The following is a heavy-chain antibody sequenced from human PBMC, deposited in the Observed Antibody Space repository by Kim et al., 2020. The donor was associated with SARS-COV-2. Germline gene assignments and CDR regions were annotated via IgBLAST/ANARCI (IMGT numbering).Heavy chain of an antibody. V-gene: IGHV3-7*01. Sequence: GGSLRLSCAASGFTFSSYWMSWVRQAPGKGLEWVANIKQDGSEKYYVDSVKGRFTISRDNAKNSLYLQMNSLRAEDTAVYYCARDHSGFTFDYRGFDYYYYGMDVWGQGTTVTVSS. CDR3: ARDHSGFTFDYRGFDYYYYGMDV. J-gene: IGHJ6*02. CDR1: GFTFSSYW. D-gene: IGHD3-16*01. CDR2: IKQDGSEK.